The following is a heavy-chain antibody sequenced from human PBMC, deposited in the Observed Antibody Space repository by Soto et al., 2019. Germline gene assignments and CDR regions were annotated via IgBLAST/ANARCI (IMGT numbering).Heavy chain of an antibody. CDR1: GFTFSSYS. CDR2: ISSSSSYI. D-gene: IGHD3-22*01. CDR3: ARGRLGYYDSSGYH. Sequence: GGSLRLSCAASGFTFSSYSMNWVRQAPGKGLEWVSSISSSSSYIYYADSVKGRFTISRGNAKNSLYLQMNSLRAEDTAVYYCARGRLGYYDSSGYHWGQGXLVTVSS. V-gene: IGHV3-21*01. J-gene: IGHJ4*02.